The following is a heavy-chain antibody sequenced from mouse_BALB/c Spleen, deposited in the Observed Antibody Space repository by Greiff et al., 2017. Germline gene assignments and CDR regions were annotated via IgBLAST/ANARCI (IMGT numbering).Heavy chain of an antibody. CDR1: GYSITSDYA. CDR2: ISYSGST. J-gene: IGHJ4*01. V-gene: IGHV3-2*02. CDR3: AREGYYGNSFYAMDY. D-gene: IGHD2-1*01. Sequence: EVQLVESGPGLVKPSQSLSLTCTVTGYSITSDYAWNWIRQFPGNKLEWMGYISYSGSTSYNPSLKSRISITRDTSKNQFFLQLNSVTTEDTATYYCAREGYYGNSFYAMDYWGQGTSVTVSS.